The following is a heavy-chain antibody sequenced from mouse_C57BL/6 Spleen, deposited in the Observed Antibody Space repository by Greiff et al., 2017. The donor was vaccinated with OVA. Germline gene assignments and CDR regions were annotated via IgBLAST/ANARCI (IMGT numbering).Heavy chain of an antibody. CDR2: IDPSDSYT. J-gene: IGHJ1*03. Sequence: QVQLQQPGAELVMPGASVKLSCKASGYTFTSYWMHWVKQRPGQGLEWIGEIDPSDSYTNYNQKFKGKSTLTVDKSSSTAYMQLSSLTSENSAIYDCARSESSYALYWYIDVWGTGTTVTVSS. CDR1: GYTFTSYW. CDR3: ARSESSYALYWYIDV. V-gene: IGHV1-69*01. D-gene: IGHD1-1*01.